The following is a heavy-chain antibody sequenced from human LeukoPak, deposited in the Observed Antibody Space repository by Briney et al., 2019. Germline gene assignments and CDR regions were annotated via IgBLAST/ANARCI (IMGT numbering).Heavy chain of an antibody. J-gene: IGHJ4*02. V-gene: IGHV3-21*01. Sequence: VRTLRLSCAPSRFTFSSYYMNWVRQTPGKGLEWVSSITSSSIYIYYADAVKGRFTISRDNAKNSLYLQMNSLRAEDTAVYYCARSLGADTAMVTLYSWGQGTLVTVSS. CDR3: ARSLGADTAMVTLYS. CDR1: RFTFSSYY. CDR2: ITSSSIYI. D-gene: IGHD5-18*01.